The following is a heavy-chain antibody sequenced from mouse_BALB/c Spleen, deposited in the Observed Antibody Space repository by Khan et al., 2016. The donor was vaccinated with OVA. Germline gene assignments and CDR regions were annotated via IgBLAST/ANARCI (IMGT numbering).Heavy chain of an antibody. D-gene: IGHD2-4*01. CDR1: GFNIKDTY. V-gene: IGHV14-3*02. CDR2: IDPANGNT. J-gene: IGHJ3*01. Sequence: EVQLQQSGAELVKPGASVKLSCTASGFNIKDTYMHWVKQRPEQGLEWIGMIDPANGNTKYDPKFQGKATITADTSSNTAYLQLSSLTSEDTAVYYCARDGLRRGVAYWGQGTLVTVSA. CDR3: ARDGLRRGVAY.